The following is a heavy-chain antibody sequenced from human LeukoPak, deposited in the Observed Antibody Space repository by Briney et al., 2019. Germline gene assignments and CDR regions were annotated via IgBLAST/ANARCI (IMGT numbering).Heavy chain of an antibody. CDR2: IIPIFGTA. D-gene: IGHD3-3*01. CDR3: ARDLSRYDFWSGYYVY. V-gene: IGHV1-69*05. CDR1: GGTFSSYA. Sequence: SVKVSCKASGGTFSSYAISWVRQAPGQGLEWMGRIIPIFGTANYAQKFQGRVTITTDESTSTAYMELSSLRSEDTAVYYCARDLSRYDFWSGYYVYWGQGTLVTVSS. J-gene: IGHJ4*02.